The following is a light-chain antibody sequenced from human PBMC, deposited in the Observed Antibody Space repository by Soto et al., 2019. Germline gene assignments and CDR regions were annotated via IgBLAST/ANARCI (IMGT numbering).Light chain of an antibody. Sequence: QAVVTQPPSVSGAPGQRVTISCTGSSSNIGAGYDVHWYQQLPGTAPKLLIYGNSNRPSGVPDRFSGSKSGTSASLAITGLQAEDEAHYYCQSYDSTLSVVFGGGTKLPVL. CDR2: GNS. V-gene: IGLV1-40*01. CDR3: QSYDSTLSVV. CDR1: SSNIGAGYD. J-gene: IGLJ2*01.